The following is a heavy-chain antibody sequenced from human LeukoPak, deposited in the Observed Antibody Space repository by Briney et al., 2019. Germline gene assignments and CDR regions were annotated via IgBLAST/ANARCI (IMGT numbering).Heavy chain of an antibody. Sequence: GGSLRLSCAASGFTFSTYWMSWVRQAPGKGVEWVANIKQDGSEKYYVDSVKGRFTISRDNAKNSLYLQMNSLRAEDTAVYYCARDAWGYCSGGSCLDPLDYWGQGTLVTVSS. D-gene: IGHD2-15*01. CDR2: IKQDGSEK. CDR1: GFTFSTYW. V-gene: IGHV3-7*01. CDR3: ARDAWGYCSGGSCLDPLDY. J-gene: IGHJ4*02.